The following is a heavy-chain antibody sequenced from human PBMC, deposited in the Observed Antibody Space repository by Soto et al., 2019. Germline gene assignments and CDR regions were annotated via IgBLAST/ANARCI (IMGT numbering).Heavy chain of an antibody. CDR1: GASMNTYY. CDR3: ARGNTHGYYYMDV. V-gene: IGHV4-59*08. CDR2: FYYSGLT. Sequence: QVQLQESGPGLVKPSETLSLTCAVSGASMNTYYWSWIRQPPGKGLEWIGYFYYSGLTNYNPSLKSRVTISLDTPKNQFSLKLSSVTAADTAVYFCARGNTHGYYYMDVWGRGTTVTVSS. D-gene: IGHD3-22*01. J-gene: IGHJ6*03.